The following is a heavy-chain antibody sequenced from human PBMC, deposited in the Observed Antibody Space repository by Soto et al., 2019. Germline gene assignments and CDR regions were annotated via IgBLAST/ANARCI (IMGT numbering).Heavy chain of an antibody. CDR1: GGSISSYY. CDR2: IYYSGST. CDR3: AKTRSSGWPDYYYYMDV. V-gene: IGHV4-59*01. D-gene: IGHD6-19*01. J-gene: IGHJ6*03. Sequence: SETLSLTCTVSGGSISSYYWSWIRQPPGKGLEWIGYIYYSGSTNYNPSLKSRVTISVDTSKNQFSLKLSSVTAADTAVYYCAKTRSSGWPDYYYYMDVWGKGTTVTVSS.